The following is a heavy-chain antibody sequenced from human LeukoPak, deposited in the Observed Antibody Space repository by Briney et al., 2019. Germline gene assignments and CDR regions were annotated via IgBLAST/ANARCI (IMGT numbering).Heavy chain of an antibody. V-gene: IGHV1-46*01. D-gene: IGHD3-3*01. CDR2: INPSGGST. CDR1: GYTFTGYY. Sequence: ASVKVSCKASGYTFTGYYMHWVRQAPGQGLEWMGIINPSGGSTSYAQKFQGRVTMTRDTSTSTVYMELSSLRSEDTAVYYCARGTGSGPPPNWFDPWGQGTLVTVSS. CDR3: ARGTGSGPPPNWFDP. J-gene: IGHJ5*02.